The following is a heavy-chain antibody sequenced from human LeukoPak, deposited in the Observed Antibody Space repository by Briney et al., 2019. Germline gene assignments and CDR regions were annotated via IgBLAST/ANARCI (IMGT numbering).Heavy chain of an antibody. V-gene: IGHV4-39*01. Sequence: XGLEWIGSIYYSGRTYSTPSLQSRVTISADTSKNPFSLKLSSVTAAATAVYYCARIWLRAFDIWGPGTMVTVSS. CDR3: ARIWLRAFDI. CDR2: IYYSGRT. J-gene: IGHJ3*02. D-gene: IGHD5-24*01.